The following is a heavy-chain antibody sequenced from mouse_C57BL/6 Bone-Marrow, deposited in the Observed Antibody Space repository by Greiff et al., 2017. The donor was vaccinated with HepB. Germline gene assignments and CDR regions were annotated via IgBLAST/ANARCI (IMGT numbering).Heavy chain of an antibody. V-gene: IGHV1-82*01. J-gene: IGHJ1*03. D-gene: IGHD4-1*01. CDR1: GYAFSSSW. CDR3: ARVNWDWYFDV. CDR2: IYPGDGDT. Sequence: QVQLQQSGPELVKPGASVKISCKASGYAFSSSWMNWVKQRPGKGLEWIGRIYPGDGDTNYNGKFKGKATLTADKSSSTAYMQLSSQTSEDSAVYGCARVNWDWYFDVWGTGTTVTVSS.